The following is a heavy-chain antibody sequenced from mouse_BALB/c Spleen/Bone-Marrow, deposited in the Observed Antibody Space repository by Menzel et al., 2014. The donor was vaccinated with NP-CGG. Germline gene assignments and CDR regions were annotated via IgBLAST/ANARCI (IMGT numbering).Heavy chain of an antibody. CDR3: ARNYGSSLDY. J-gene: IGHJ2*01. CDR2: IDPVNGNT. CDR1: GFNIEDSY. Sequence: VQLKQSGAEIVKPGASVKSSCTTSGFNIEDSYIYWMKQRPEQGLEWIGRIDPVNGNTKYDPKFQGKATITVDTSSATAYLQLSSLTSEDTAVYYCARNYGSSLDYWGQGTTLTVSS. D-gene: IGHD1-1*01. V-gene: IGHV14-3*02.